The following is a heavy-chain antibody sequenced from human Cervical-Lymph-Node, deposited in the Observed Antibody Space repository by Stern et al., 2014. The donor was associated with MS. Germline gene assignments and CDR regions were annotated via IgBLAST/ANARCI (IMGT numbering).Heavy chain of an antibody. D-gene: IGHD2-21*02. J-gene: IGHJ6*02. Sequence: QVQLVQSGAEVKKPGSSVKVSCKASGGTFSSYTISWVRQAPGQGLEWMGRIIPLLGIANCAQKCQGRVTITADKSTSTAYMELSSLRSEDTAVYYCARGLVVTATPDVWGQGTTVTVSS. V-gene: IGHV1-69*04. CDR3: ARGLVVTATPDV. CDR2: IIPLLGIA. CDR1: GGTFSSYT.